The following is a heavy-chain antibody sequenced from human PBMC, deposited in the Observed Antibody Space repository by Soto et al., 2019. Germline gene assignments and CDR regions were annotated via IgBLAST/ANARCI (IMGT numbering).Heavy chain of an antibody. CDR2: ISGSGGST. J-gene: IGHJ6*02. Sequence: PGGSLRLSCAASGFTFSSYAMSWVRQAPGKGLEWVSAISGSGGSTYYADSVKGRFTISRDNSKNTLYLQMNSLRAEDTAVYYCAKDLRFLEWLLGDYYYYGMDVWGQGTTVTVSS. CDR3: AKDLRFLEWLLGDYYYYGMDV. CDR1: GFTFSSYA. V-gene: IGHV3-23*01. D-gene: IGHD3-3*01.